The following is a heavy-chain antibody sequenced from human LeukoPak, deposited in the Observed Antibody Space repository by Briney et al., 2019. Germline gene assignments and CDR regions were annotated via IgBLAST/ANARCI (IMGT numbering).Heavy chain of an antibody. Sequence: GGSLRLSCAASGFTFSNYGMSWVRQAPGKGLEWVSAISGSGGSTNYADSVKGRFTISRDNSKNTLYLQMNSLRAEDTAVYYCATDLIHYYASGAKTWGQGTLVTVSS. J-gene: IGHJ5*02. CDR3: ATDLIHYYASGAKT. D-gene: IGHD3-10*01. CDR2: ISGSGGST. CDR1: GFTFSNYG. V-gene: IGHV3-23*01.